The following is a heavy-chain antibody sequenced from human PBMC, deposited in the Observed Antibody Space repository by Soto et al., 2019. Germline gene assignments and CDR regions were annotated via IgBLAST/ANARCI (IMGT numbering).Heavy chain of an antibody. CDR1: GGSISSSSYY. J-gene: IGHJ5*02. CDR2: IYYSGST. V-gene: IGHV4-39*01. CDR3: ARHKITIFGVVIRPMYNWFDP. Sequence: SETLSLTCTVSGGSISSSSYYWGWIRQPPGKGLEWIGSIYYSGSTYYNPSLKSRVTISVDTSKNQFSLRLSSVTAADTAVYYCARHKITIFGVVIRPMYNWFDPWGQGTLVTVSS. D-gene: IGHD3-3*01.